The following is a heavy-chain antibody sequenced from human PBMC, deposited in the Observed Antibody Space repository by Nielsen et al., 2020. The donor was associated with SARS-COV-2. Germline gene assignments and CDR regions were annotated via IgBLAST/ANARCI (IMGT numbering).Heavy chain of an antibody. CDR2: IYYSGST. CDR3: ARRSHYYGSGIYYYYGMDV. V-gene: IGHV4-39*01. J-gene: IGHJ6*02. D-gene: IGHD3-10*01. CDR1: DGSISSSSYY. Sequence: SETLSLTCTVSDGSISSSSYYWGWIRQPPGKGLEWIGSIYYSGSTYYNPSLKSRVTISVDTSKNQFSLKLSSVTAADTAVYYCARRSHYYGSGIYYYYGMDVWGQGTTVTVSS.